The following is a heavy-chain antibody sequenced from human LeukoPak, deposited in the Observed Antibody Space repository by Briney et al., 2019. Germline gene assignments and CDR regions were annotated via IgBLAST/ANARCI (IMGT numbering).Heavy chain of an antibody. V-gene: IGHV3-64*01. CDR1: GFTLSSSV. CDR2: IDGSGGST. Sequence: GGSLRLSCAASGFTLSSSVMHWVRQGPGKGLEYVSGIDGSGGSTHYANSLKDRFTISRDNSKNTLYLQMNSLRAEDTAVYYCAKQAVVAAIEYFDYWGQGTLVTVSS. CDR3: AKQAVVAAIEYFDY. D-gene: IGHD2-15*01. J-gene: IGHJ4*02.